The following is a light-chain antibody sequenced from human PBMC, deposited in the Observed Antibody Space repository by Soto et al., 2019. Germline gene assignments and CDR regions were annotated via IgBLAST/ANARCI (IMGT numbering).Light chain of an antibody. CDR2: NVS. CDR3: CSYAGSYTFGV. CDR1: SSDVGGYNY. Sequence: QSVLTQPRSVSGSPGQSVTISCTGTSSDVGGYNYVSWYQQHPGKAPKFMIYNVSKRPSGVPHRFSGSNSGNTASLTIYGLQAEDEADYYCCSYAGSYTFGVFGTGTKLTVL. V-gene: IGLV2-11*01. J-gene: IGLJ1*01.